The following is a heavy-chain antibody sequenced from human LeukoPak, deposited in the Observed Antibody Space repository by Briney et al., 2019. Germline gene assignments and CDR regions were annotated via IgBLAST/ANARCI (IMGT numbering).Heavy chain of an antibody. CDR3: ARSSDCSRASCFTSYFDS. CDR1: GDSISSDNYY. D-gene: IGHD2-2*02. J-gene: IGHJ4*02. Sequence: SETLSLTCTVSGDSISSDNYYWGWIRQSPGKGLEWIGSIYYGGSPYYNPSLESRVTMSVDTSKSQFSLRLSSVTAADTAMYYCARSSDCSRASCFTSYFDSWGQRTLVTVSS. CDR2: IYYGGSP. V-gene: IGHV4-39*07.